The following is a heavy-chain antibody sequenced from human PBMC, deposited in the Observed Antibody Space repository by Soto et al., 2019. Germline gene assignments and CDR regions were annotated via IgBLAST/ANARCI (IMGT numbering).Heavy chain of an antibody. CDR3: VRVRGGGTYHFDY. V-gene: IGHV3-72*01. Sequence: LXGCLRLSCAASGMSFRDYYMEWVRQAPGKGLEWVGRIRKKANSYTTEYAASVKGRFTISRDDSRNSLYLQMNSLKTDDPAVYYCVRVRGGGTYHFDYWGQGTLVTAPQ. CDR1: GMSFRDYY. CDR2: IRKKANSYTT. J-gene: IGHJ4*02. D-gene: IGHD3-10*01.